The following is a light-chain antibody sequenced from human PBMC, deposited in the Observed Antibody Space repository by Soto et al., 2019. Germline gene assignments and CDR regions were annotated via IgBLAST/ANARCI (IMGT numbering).Light chain of an antibody. CDR3: QQYGTSEII. Sequence: ELVLTQSPGTLSLYPGERATLSCRASQTLSNSFIAWYQHKPGQAPRLLVYDTSTRATGIPDRYSGSGSGTDFTLTISRLEPEDFAVFFCQQYGTSEIIFGQGTRLEIK. V-gene: IGKV3-20*01. CDR1: QTLSNSF. J-gene: IGKJ5*01. CDR2: DTS.